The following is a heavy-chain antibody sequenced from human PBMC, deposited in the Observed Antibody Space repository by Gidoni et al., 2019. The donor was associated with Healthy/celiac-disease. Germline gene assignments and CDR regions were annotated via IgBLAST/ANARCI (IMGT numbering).Heavy chain of an antibody. J-gene: IGHJ4*02. CDR3: ARQEWLVRYFDY. CDR1: GFTFSSYG. D-gene: IGHD6-19*01. CDR2: ISYDGSNK. V-gene: IGHV3-30*03. Sequence: QVQLVESGGGVVQPGRSLRLSCAASGFTFSSYGMHWARQAPGKGLEWVAVISYDGSNKYYADSGKGRFTISRDNSKNTLYLKMNSLRAEDTAVYYCARQEWLVRYFDYWGQGTLVTVSS.